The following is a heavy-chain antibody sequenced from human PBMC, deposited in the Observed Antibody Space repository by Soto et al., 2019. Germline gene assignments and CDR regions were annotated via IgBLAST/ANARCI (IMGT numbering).Heavy chain of an antibody. J-gene: IGHJ4*02. CDR2: ISYDGSNK. CDR3: ATYYYDSSGYYYVSSSFDY. CDR1: GFTFSSYG. Sequence: AGGSLRLSCAASGFTFSSYGMHWVRQAPGKGLEWVAVISYDGSNKYYADSVKGRFTISRDNSKNTLYLQMNSLRAEDTAVYYCATYYYDSSGYYYVSSSFDYWGQGTLVTVSS. D-gene: IGHD3-22*01. V-gene: IGHV3-30*03.